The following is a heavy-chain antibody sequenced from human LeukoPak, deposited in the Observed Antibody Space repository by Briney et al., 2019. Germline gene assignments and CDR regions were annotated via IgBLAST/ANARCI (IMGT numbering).Heavy chain of an antibody. CDR2: IKHDGSQK. J-gene: IGHJ4*02. V-gene: IGHV3-7*01. CDR1: GFTFSHYW. Sequence: GGSVRLSCAASGFTFSHYWMSWVRRAPGKGLEWVANIKHDGSQKEHVDSVKGRFTISRDNAKNSLFLQMNSLRAEDTAVYFCARDSSRGDFEYWGQGTLVTVSS. D-gene: IGHD3-10*01. CDR3: ARDSSRGDFEY.